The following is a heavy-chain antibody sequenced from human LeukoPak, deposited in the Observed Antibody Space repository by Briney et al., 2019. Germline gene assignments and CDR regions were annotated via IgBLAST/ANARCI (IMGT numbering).Heavy chain of an antibody. CDR3: ATWVKSRNFDY. D-gene: IGHD2-21*01. V-gene: IGHV4-59*12. J-gene: IGHJ4*02. CDR1: DGSISGYS. CDR2: IYYSGTT. Sequence: SETLSLTCAVSDGSISGYSWSWIRQPPGKGLEWIGYIYYSGTTYYNPSLKSRVTISVDTSNNQFSLNLSSVTAADTAMYYCATWVKSRNFDYWGQGTLVTVSS.